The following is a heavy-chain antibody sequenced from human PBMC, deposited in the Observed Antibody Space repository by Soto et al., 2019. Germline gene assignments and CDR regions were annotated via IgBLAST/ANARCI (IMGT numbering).Heavy chain of an antibody. CDR1: GYSFTDYH. J-gene: IGHJ6*03. V-gene: IGHV1-2*04. CDR3: ARGDSTDCSNGVCSCFYHHYIDV. D-gene: IGHD2-8*01. CDR2: INPKSGGA. Sequence: GASVKVSCKASGYSFTDYHIHWVRQAPGQGLEWLGRINPKSGGASTAQKFQGWVTMTTDTSISTASMELTRLTSDDTAIYYCARGDSTDCSNGVCSCFYHHYIDVCGQGPTGSVSS.